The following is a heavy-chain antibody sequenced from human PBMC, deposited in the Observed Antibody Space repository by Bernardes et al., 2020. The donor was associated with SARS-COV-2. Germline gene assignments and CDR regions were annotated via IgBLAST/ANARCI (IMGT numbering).Heavy chain of an antibody. CDR3: VRGPSDGHGRFEY. CDR1: GFTFSSYW. V-gene: IGHV3-74*01. Sequence: GSLRLSCTASGFTFSSYWMHWVRQGPGKGLVWVSRINGDGSRTTYADSVKGRFTVSRDNARNTLYLQMNSLGVEDTAVYFCVRGPSDGHGRFEYWGQGTPATISS. CDR2: INGDGSRT. J-gene: IGHJ4*02.